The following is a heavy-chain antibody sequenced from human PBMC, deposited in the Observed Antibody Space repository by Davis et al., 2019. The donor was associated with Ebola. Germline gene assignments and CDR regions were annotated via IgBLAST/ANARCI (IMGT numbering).Heavy chain of an antibody. CDR2: ISYDGSNK. CDR3: ARKTHFDY. J-gene: IGHJ4*02. V-gene: IGHV3-30*03. CDR1: GIPLSNVG. Sequence: GESLKISCAVSGIPLSNVGIRWVRQAPGKGLEWVAVISYDGSNKYYADSVKGRFTISRDNSKNTLYLQMNSLRAEDTAVYYCARKTHFDYWGQGTLVTVSS.